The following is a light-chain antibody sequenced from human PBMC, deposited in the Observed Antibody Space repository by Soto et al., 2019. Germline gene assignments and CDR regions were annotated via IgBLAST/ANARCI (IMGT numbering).Light chain of an antibody. CDR2: AAS. CDR3: QQANRFPYS. Sequence: DIQMSQSPSSVSASVGDRVTITCRASQDFNNRLAWYQQTPGKAPKLLIYAASSLQPGVPSRFSGSGSGTDFTLTISSLQPGDFATYYCQQANRFPYSFGQGTKLEMK. J-gene: IGKJ2*03. CDR1: QDFNNR. V-gene: IGKV1-12*01.